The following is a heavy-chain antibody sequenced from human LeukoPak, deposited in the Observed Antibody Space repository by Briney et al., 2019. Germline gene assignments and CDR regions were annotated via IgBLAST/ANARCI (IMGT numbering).Heavy chain of an antibody. CDR3: ARARHYYMDV. CDR2: ISSSSSTI. Sequence: GGSLRLSCAASGFTFSSYSMNWVRQAPGKGLEWVSHISSSSSTISYADSVKGRFTISRDNAKNSLYLQMNSLRAEDTAVYYCARARHYYMDVWGKGTTVTVSS. V-gene: IGHV3-48*01. J-gene: IGHJ6*03. CDR1: GFTFSSYS.